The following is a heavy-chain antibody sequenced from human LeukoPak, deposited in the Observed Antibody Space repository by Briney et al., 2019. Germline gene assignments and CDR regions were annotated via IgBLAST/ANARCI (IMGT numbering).Heavy chain of an antibody. CDR3: ARRGLTYYYDSSGYFNAFDI. Sequence: SETLSLTCIVSGGSISSYYWSWIRQPPGKGLEWIGYIYYSGSTNYNPSLKSRVTISVDTSKNQFSLKLSSVTAADTAVYYCARRGLTYYYDSSGYFNAFDIWGQGTMVTVSS. J-gene: IGHJ3*02. CDR1: GGSISSYY. V-gene: IGHV4-59*12. CDR2: IYYSGST. D-gene: IGHD3-22*01.